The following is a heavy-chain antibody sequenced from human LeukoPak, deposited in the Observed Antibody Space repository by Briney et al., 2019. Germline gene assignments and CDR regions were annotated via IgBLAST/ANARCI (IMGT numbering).Heavy chain of an antibody. D-gene: IGHD3-9*01. V-gene: IGHV1-2*02. CDR3: ASNDILTGYYGHYGMDV. CDR2: VNPNSGGT. Sequence: ASVKVSCKASGYTFTGYYMHWVRQAPGQGLEWMGWVNPNSGGTNYAQKFQGRVTMTRDTSISTAYMELSRLRSDDTAVYYCASNDILTGYYGHYGMDVRGQGTTVTVSS. J-gene: IGHJ6*02. CDR1: GYTFTGYY.